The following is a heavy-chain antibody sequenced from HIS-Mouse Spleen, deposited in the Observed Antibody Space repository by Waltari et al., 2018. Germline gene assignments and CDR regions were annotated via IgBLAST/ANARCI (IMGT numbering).Heavy chain of an antibody. D-gene: IGHD4-4*01. Sequence: QVQLVQSGAEVKKPGASVQVSCKASGYTFTSYATNWVRQATGQGLEGMGWMNPNSGNTGYAQKFQGRVTMTRNTSISTAYMELSSLRSEDTAVYYCARGHDYSNYFDYWGQGTLVTVSS. V-gene: IGHV1-8*01. CDR2: MNPNSGNT. CDR3: ARGHDYSNYFDY. J-gene: IGHJ4*02. CDR1: GYTFTSYA.